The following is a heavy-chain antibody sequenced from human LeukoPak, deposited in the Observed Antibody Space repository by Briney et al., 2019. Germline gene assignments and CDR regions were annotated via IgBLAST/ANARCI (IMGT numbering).Heavy chain of an antibody. CDR1: GFTFDDYT. CDR2: ISWNSGSI. D-gene: IGHD1-14*01. J-gene: IGHJ4*02. Sequence: GGSLRLSCAASGFTFDDYTMHWVRQAPGKGLEWVSGISWNSGSIGYADSVKGRFTISRDNAKNSLYLQMNSLRGDDTALYYCAKDRRNDFDYWGQGTLVTVSS. CDR3: AKDRRNDFDY. V-gene: IGHV3-9*01.